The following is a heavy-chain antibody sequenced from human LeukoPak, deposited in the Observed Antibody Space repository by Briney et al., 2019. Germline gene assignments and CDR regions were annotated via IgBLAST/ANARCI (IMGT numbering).Heavy chain of an antibody. CDR1: GFTFSDHA. CDR3: AKASRGGATRNPFDY. Sequence: GGSLRLSCAASGFTFSDHAMSWVRQAPAKGLEWVSAISGSGGSTYYADSVKGRFTISRDNSKNTLYLQMNSLRAEDTAVYYCAKASRGGATRNPFDYWGQGTLVTVSS. V-gene: IGHV3-23*01. J-gene: IGHJ4*02. D-gene: IGHD1-26*01. CDR2: ISGSGGST.